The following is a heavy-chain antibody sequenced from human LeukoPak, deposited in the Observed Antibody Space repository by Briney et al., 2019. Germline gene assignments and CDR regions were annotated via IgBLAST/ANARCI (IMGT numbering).Heavy chain of an antibody. J-gene: IGHJ4*02. CDR1: GFTFSSSW. Sequence: GGSLRLSCAASGFTFSSSWMSWVRLAPGKGLEWVANIKQDGSVKYYVDSVKGRFTISRDNAKNSLYLQMNSLRDEDTPVYYCARNYGGNSAGWGQGTLVTVSS. D-gene: IGHD4-23*01. CDR2: IKQDGSVK. V-gene: IGHV3-7*04. CDR3: ARNYGGNSAG.